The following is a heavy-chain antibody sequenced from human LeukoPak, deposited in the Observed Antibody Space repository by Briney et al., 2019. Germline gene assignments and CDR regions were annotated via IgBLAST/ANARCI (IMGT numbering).Heavy chain of an antibody. CDR3: ARAKGVVAAAGTTYNY. D-gene: IGHD6-13*01. CDR1: GYTFTGYY. J-gene: IGHJ4*02. Sequence: ASVKVSCKASGYTFTGYYMHWVRQAPGQGLEWMGRINPNSGGTNYAQKFQCRGIMTRDTSISTAYMELSRLRSDDPAVYYCARAKGVVAAAGTTYNYWGQGTLVTVSS. CDR2: INPNSGGT. V-gene: IGHV1-2*06.